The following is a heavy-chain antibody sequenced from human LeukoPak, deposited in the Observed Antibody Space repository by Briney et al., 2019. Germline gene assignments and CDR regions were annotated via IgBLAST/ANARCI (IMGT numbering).Heavy chain of an antibody. D-gene: IGHD3-3*01. CDR2: IYYSGST. Sequence: SETLSLTCTVSGGSISSYYWSWIRQPPGKGLEWIGYIYYSGSTNYNPSLKSRVTISVDTSKNQFSLKLSSVTAADTAVYYCARDGAGYYDFWSGYSDYYYMDVWGKGTTVTVSS. V-gene: IGHV4-59*01. CDR1: GGSISSYY. J-gene: IGHJ6*03. CDR3: ARDGAGYYDFWSGYSDYYYMDV.